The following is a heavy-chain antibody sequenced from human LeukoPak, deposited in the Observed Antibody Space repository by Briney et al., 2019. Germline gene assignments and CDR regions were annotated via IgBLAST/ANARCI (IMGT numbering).Heavy chain of an antibody. Sequence: PGRSLRLSCAASGFTFDDYAMQWVRQAQGKGLEWVSGISWNSGSIGYADSVKGRFTISRDNAKNSLYLQMNSLRAEDTALYYCAKAQDSSSWYDYFDYWGQGTLVTVSS. V-gene: IGHV3-9*01. CDR3: AKAQDSSSWYDYFDY. CDR1: GFTFDDYA. CDR2: ISWNSGSI. J-gene: IGHJ4*02. D-gene: IGHD6-13*01.